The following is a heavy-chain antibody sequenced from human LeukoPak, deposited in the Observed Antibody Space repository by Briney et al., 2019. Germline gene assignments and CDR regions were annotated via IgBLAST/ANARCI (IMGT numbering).Heavy chain of an antibody. Sequence: GGSLRLSCAVSGLTFSSSWMDWVSQAPGKGLEWVASINPDGNKKYSADSVKGRFTISRDNAENSLYLQMNSLRVEDTAFYYCARDLAYSRLDYWGQGMLVTVSS. J-gene: IGHJ4*02. CDR1: GLTFSSSW. CDR2: INPDGNKK. V-gene: IGHV3-7*01. CDR3: ARDLAYSRLDY. D-gene: IGHD5-18*01.